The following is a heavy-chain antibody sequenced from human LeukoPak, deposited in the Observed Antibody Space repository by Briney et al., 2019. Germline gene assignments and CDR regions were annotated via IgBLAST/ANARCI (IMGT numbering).Heavy chain of an antibody. D-gene: IGHD3-10*01. J-gene: IGHJ4*02. V-gene: IGHV3-48*03. Sequence: GGSLRLSCAASGFTFSSYEMNWVRQAPGKGLEWVSYISSSGSTIYYADSVKGRFTISRDNSKNTLYLQMNSLRAEDTAVYYCAKGFIFGELLSTSVDYWGQGTLVTVSS. CDR1: GFTFSSYE. CDR2: ISSSGSTI. CDR3: AKGFIFGELLSTSVDY.